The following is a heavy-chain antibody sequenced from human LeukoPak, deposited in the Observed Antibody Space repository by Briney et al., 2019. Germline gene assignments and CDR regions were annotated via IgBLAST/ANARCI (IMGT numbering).Heavy chain of an antibody. V-gene: IGHV3-30*02. CDR1: GFTFSSYG. J-gene: IGHJ6*03. CDR2: IRYDGSNK. CDR3: AKDSYLLGYYYYYMDV. D-gene: IGHD2-21*01. Sequence: GGSLRLSCAASGFTFSSYGMHWVRQAPGKGLEWVAFIRYDGSNKYYADSVKGRFTISRDNSKNTLYLQMNSLRAEDTAVYYCAKDSYLLGYYYYYMDVWGKGTTVTVSS.